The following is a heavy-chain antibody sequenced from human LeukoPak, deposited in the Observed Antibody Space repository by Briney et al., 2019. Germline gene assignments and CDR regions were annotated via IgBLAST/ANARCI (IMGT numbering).Heavy chain of an antibody. CDR3: VKGSSRSGMDV. Sequence: GGSLRLSCAASGFTFSSYSMNWVRQAPGKGLEWVSSISSSSSYIYYADSVKGRYTISRDNAKNSLYLQMNSLRAEDTAVYYCVKGSSRSGMDVWGQGTTVTVSS. D-gene: IGHD6-6*01. CDR2: ISSSSSYI. V-gene: IGHV3-21*01. J-gene: IGHJ6*02. CDR1: GFTFSSYS.